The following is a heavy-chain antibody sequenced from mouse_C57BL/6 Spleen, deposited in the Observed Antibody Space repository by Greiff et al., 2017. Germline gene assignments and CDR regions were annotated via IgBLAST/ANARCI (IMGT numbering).Heavy chain of an antibody. D-gene: IGHD1-1*01. V-gene: IGHV1-50*01. CDR1: GYTFTSYW. J-gene: IGHJ3*01. CDR3: ARSRITTVVGSVAY. CDR2: IDPSDSYT. Sequence: QVQLQQSGAELVKPGASVKLSCKASGYTFTSYWMQWVKQRPGQGLEWIGEIDPSDSYTNYNQKFKGKATLTVDTSSSTAYMQLSSLTSEDSAVYYCARSRITTVVGSVAYWGQGTLVTVSA.